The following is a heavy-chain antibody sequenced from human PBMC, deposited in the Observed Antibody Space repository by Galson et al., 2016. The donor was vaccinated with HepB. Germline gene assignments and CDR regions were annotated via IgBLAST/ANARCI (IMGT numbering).Heavy chain of an antibody. V-gene: IGHV1-3*01. D-gene: IGHD1-26*01. J-gene: IGHJ5*02. CDR1: GYTFTTYA. CDR3: ARDSGSPNWFDP. CDR2: INAGNGNT. Sequence: VKVSCKASGYTFTTYAMHWVRQAPGQRLEWMGWINAGNGNTKYSQKFQGRVTITRDTSASTAYMELSSLRSEGTAVYYCARDSGSPNWFDPWGQGTLVTVSS.